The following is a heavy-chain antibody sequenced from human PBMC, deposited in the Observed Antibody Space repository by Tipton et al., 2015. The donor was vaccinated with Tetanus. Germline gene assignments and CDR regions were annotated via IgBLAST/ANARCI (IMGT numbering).Heavy chain of an antibody. Sequence: TLSLTCTVSGGSVSSYSWTWFRQPPGKRLEWIGFVSSSGNSNYSPSLTGRVSMSLDTSKQQFSLSLTSATAADTAVYYCARGWSECSSWSCSPFDYRGQGTLVTVSS. CDR3: ARGWSECSSWSCSPFDY. D-gene: IGHD2-2*01. J-gene: IGHJ4*02. CDR2: VSSSGNS. CDR1: GGSVSSYS. V-gene: IGHV4-4*07.